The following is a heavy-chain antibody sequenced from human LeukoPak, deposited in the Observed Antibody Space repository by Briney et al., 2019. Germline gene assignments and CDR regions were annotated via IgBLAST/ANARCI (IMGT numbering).Heavy chain of an antibody. CDR3: AREQDTAMVPDY. CDR1: GYTFTSYG. D-gene: IGHD5-18*01. Sequence: ASAKVSCKASGYTFTSYGISWVRQAPGQGLEWMGWISAYNGNTNYAQKLQGRVTMTTDTSTSTAYMELRSLRSDDTAVYYCAREQDTAMVPDYWGQGTLVTVSS. CDR2: ISAYNGNT. V-gene: IGHV1-18*01. J-gene: IGHJ4*02.